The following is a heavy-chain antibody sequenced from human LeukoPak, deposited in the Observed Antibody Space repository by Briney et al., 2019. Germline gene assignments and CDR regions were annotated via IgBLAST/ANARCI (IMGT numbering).Heavy chain of an antibody. CDR1: GDSITSSSFY. V-gene: IGHV4-39*07. CDR2: IYYSGST. J-gene: IGHJ4*02. Sequence: SETLSLTCTVSGDSITSSSFYWAWIRQPPGKGLEWIGTIYYSGSTNYNPSLKSRVTISVDTSKNQFSLKLSSVTAADTAVYYCASPSHYYGSGSYYNARYYFDYWGQGTLVTVSS. CDR3: ASPSHYYGSGSYYNARYYFDY. D-gene: IGHD3-10*01.